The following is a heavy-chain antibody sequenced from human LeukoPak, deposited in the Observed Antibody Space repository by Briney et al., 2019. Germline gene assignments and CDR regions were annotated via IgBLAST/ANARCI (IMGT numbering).Heavy chain of an antibody. CDR3: TAVPHNSAV. V-gene: IGHV3-15*01. D-gene: IGHD2/OR15-2a*01. CDR1: KFAFNNAW. Sequence: GGSLRLSCAASKFAFNNAWMSWFRQAPGKGLEWVGHIKSKTDGGTTDYAAPVQGRFTISRDDSKDRLYLQMNSLKTEDTAVYYCTAVPHNSAVWGQGTLVTVSS. CDR2: IKSKTDGGTT. J-gene: IGHJ4*02.